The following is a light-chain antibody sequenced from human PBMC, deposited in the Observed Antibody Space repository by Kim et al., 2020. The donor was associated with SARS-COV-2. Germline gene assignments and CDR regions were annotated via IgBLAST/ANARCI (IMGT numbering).Light chain of an antibody. CDR2: RIN. CDR1: PSNVGRNY. V-gene: IGLV1-47*01. J-gene: IGLJ2*01. Sequence: GQGVTISCSGSPSNVGRNYVYWYQQLSGAAPKLVIYRINQRPSGVPDRFSGSKSGTSASLAISGLRSGDEADYYCAAWDDSLSGVIFGGGTQLTVL. CDR3: AAWDDSLSGVI.